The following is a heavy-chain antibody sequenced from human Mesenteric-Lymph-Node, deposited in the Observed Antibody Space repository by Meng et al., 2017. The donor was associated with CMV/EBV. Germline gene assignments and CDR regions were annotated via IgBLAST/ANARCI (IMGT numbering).Heavy chain of an antibody. D-gene: IGHD2-15*01. Sequence: CAASGFTFSSYWMHWVRQAPGKGLEWVSIISGSGAITHYSESVKGRFTISRDTSKNTLYLQMNSLRAEDTAVYYCAKAGVVVATPIEFWGQGTLVTVSS. CDR3: AKAGVVVATPIEF. V-gene: IGHV3-23*01. J-gene: IGHJ4*02. CDR1: GFTFSSYW. CDR2: ISGSGAIT.